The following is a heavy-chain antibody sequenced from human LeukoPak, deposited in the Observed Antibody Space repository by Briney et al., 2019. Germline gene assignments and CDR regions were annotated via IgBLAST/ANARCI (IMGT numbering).Heavy chain of an antibody. CDR3: ASGLNKAAGEEVRDY. D-gene: IGHD6-13*01. Sequence: GGSLRLSCAASGFTVSSNYMSWVRQAPGKGLEWVSVIYSGGSTYYADSVKGRFTISRDNSKNTLYLQMNSLRAEGTAVYYCASGLNKAAGEEVRDYWGQGTLVTVSS. V-gene: IGHV3-53*01. CDR2: IYSGGST. CDR1: GFTVSSNY. J-gene: IGHJ4*02.